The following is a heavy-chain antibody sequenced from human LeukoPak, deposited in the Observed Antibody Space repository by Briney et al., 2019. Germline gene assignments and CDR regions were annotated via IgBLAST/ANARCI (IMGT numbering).Heavy chain of an antibody. J-gene: IGHJ1*01. CDR2: INPSGGST. CDR1: GYTFTSYY. CDR3: ARVEVSGNSAEYFQH. V-gene: IGHV1-46*03. Sequence: GASVKVSCKASGYTFTSYYMHWVRQAPGQGLEWMGIINPSGGSTSYAQKFQGRVTMTRDTSTSTVYMELSSLRSEDTAVYYCARVEVSGNSAEYFQHWGQGTLVTVSS. D-gene: IGHD4-23*01.